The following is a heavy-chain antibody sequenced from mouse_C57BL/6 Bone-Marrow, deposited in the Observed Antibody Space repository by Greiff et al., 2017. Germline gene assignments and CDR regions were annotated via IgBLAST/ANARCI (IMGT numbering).Heavy chain of an antibody. CDR2: IYPGDGDT. D-gene: IGHD1-1*01. J-gene: IGHJ2*01. Sequence: VQLQQSGAELVKPGASVKISCTASGYAFSSYWMNWVKQRPGKGLEWIGQIYPGDGDTNYNGKFKGKATLTADKSSSTAYMQRSSLTSGDSAVYFCARGFTTVVAKGYWFDCWGQGTTLTVSS. CDR3: ARGFTTVVAKGYWFDC. CDR1: GYAFSSYW. V-gene: IGHV1-80*01.